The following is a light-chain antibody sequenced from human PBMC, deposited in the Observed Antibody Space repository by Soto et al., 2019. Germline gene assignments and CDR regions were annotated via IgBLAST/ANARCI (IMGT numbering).Light chain of an antibody. V-gene: IGKV1-33*01. CDR3: QQYDNVPT. CDR1: QASNND. J-gene: IGKJ2*01. Sequence: DIQMTQSPSSLSASVGDRVTITCQASQASNNDLTWYQQKPGQPPKLLIYGASILETGVPSRFSGSGSEKHFTFTISSLQPEDIATYYCQQYDNVPTFGQGTKLEMK. CDR2: GAS.